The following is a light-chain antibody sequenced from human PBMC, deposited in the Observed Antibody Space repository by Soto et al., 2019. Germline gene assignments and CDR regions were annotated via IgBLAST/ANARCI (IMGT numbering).Light chain of an antibody. CDR1: QSIGSW. CDR2: DAS. V-gene: IGKV1-5*01. J-gene: IGKJ3*01. CDR3: QKYNAY. Sequence: DIQMTQSPSTLSASVGDRVSITYRASQSIGSWLAWYQQKPGKAPKLLIYDASSLKSGVPSRFSGSGSGTEFTLTISSLQPDDFATYYCQKYNAYFGPGTKVDIK.